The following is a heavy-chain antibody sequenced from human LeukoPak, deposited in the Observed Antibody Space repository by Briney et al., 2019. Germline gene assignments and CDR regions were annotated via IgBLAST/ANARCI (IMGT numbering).Heavy chain of an antibody. CDR2: ISAYNGNT. V-gene: IGHV1-18*01. D-gene: IGHD2-15*01. Sequence: ASVTVSCKASGGTFSSYAISWVRQAPGQGLEWMGWISAYNGNTNYAQKLQGRVTMTTDTSTSTAYMELRSLRSDDTAVYYCARDCSGGSCYSIAFDIWGQGTMVTVSS. CDR3: ARDCSGGSCYSIAFDI. J-gene: IGHJ3*02. CDR1: GGTFSSYA.